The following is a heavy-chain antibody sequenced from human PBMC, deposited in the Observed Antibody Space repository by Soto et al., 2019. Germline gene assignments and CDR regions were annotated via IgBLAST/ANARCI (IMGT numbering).Heavy chain of an antibody. CDR1: GFTFSSYG. Sequence: PGGSLRLSCAASGFTFSSYGMSWVRQVPGKGLVWVSRIHFDGSTTHYADSVKGRFTISRDNAKNTLSLQMNSLRAEDTAVYYCAKEGEYSSGWDNFDYWGQGTLVTVSS. CDR2: IHFDGSTT. D-gene: IGHD6-19*01. CDR3: AKEGEYSSGWDNFDY. J-gene: IGHJ4*02. V-gene: IGHV3-74*01.